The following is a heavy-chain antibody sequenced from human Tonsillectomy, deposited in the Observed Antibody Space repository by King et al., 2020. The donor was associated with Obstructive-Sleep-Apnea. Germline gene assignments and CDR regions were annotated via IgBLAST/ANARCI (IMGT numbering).Heavy chain of an antibody. CDR1: GFTFSTYA. D-gene: IGHD5-18*01. J-gene: IGHJ4*02. V-gene: IGHV3-23*04. CDR3: VTRGYSNDFVKTGDY. CDR2: INNSGGST. Sequence: DVQLVESGGGLLQPGGSLRLSCAASGFTFSTYAMTWVRQAPGKGLECVSAINNSGGSTNYADAVKGRFPISRDNSKNMLYLQMNSLRSEDTAIYYCVTRGYSNDFVKTGDYWGQGTLVTVSS.